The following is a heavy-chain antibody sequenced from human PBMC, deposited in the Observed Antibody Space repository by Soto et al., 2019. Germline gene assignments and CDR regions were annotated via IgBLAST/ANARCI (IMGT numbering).Heavy chain of an antibody. J-gene: IGHJ4*02. CDR1: GFTFSSYA. Sequence: GGSLRLSCAASGFTFSSYAMSWVRQAPGKGLEWGSAISASGGSTYYADSVKGRFTISRDNSKNTLYLQMNSLRAEDTAVYYCAKFFPYNWNYFDYWGQGTLVTVSS. CDR3: AKFFPYNWNYFDY. V-gene: IGHV3-23*01. D-gene: IGHD1-20*01. CDR2: ISASGGST.